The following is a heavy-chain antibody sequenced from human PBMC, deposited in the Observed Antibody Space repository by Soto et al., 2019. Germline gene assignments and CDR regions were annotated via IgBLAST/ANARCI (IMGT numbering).Heavy chain of an antibody. CDR3: ARDQTTTDSSGYYFDY. J-gene: IGHJ4*02. Sequence: LSCAASGFTFSSYGMHWVRQAPGKGLEWVAVIWYDGSNKYYADSVKGRFTISRDNSKNTLYLQMNSLRAEDTAVYYCARDQTTTDSSGYYFDYWGQGTPVTVSS. CDR1: GFTFSSYG. D-gene: IGHD3-22*01. V-gene: IGHV3-33*01. CDR2: IWYDGSNK.